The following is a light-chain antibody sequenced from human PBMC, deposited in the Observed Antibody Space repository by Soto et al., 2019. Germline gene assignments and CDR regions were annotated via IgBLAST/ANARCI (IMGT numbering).Light chain of an antibody. CDR1: QDISTY. Sequence: DIQLTQSPSFLSASVGDRVTLTCRASQDISTYLAWYQQKPGKAPNLLIYVASTLQDGVPSRFSGTGSGTEFTLTITNLQPADFATYYRQQLDSYPLTFGGGTEVEIK. J-gene: IGKJ4*01. CDR3: QQLDSYPLT. V-gene: IGKV1-9*01. CDR2: VAS.